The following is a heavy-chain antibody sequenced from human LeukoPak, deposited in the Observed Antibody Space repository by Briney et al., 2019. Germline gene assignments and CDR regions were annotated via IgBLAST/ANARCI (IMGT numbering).Heavy chain of an antibody. CDR3: AKDRSVLEWLGSFDP. J-gene: IGHJ5*02. Sequence: GGCLRLSCAASGFTFADYAIASARQPRGRGRAWDPGINWNSGRIGYADCVKGRFTISKDNAKNPLYLQIDGLRAEDTALYYCAKDRSVLEWLGSFDPWGQGTLVTVSS. D-gene: IGHD3-3*01. V-gene: IGHV3-9*01. CDR1: GFTFADYA. CDR2: INWNSGRI.